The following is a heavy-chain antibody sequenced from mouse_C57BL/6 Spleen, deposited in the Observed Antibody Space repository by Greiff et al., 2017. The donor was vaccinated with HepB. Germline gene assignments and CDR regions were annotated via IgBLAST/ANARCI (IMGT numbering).Heavy chain of an antibody. D-gene: IGHD1-1*01. CDR3: ARLDYGSSYNVDY. CDR1: GYTFTDHT. V-gene: IGHV1-78*01. CDR2: IYPRYGST. Sequence: QVQLQQSDAELVKPGASVKISCKVSGYTFTDHTMTWMKQRPEKGLEWIGYIYPRYGSTKYNEKFKGKATLTADKSSSTAYMQLNSLTSEDSAVYFCARLDYGSSYNVDYWGQGTTLTVSS. J-gene: IGHJ2*01.